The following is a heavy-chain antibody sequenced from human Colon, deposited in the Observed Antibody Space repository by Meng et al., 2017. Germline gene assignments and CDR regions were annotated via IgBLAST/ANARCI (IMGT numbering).Heavy chain of an antibody. D-gene: IGHD3-22*01. CDR2: INNDGSDT. CDR1: GFTFSSYW. V-gene: IGHV3-74*01. CDR3: AELTSSVFDI. J-gene: IGHJ3*02. Sequence: GGSLRLSCAASGFTFSSYWMHWVRQAPGKGLVWVSGINNDGSDTNYADSVQCRFTITRDNANNTLYLQMNSLRAEDTAVYYCAELTSSVFDIWGQGTVVTVSS.